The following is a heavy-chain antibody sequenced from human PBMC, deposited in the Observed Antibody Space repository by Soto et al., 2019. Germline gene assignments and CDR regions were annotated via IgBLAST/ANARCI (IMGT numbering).Heavy chain of an antibody. V-gene: IGHV1-18*01. J-gene: IGHJ3*02. CDR3: ASGPAGWGQGTDAFDI. Sequence: GASVKVSCKASGYTFTSYGIIWVRQAPGQGLEWMGWISAYNGNTNYAQKLQGRVTMTTDTSTSTAYMELRSLRSDDTAVYYCASGPAGWGQGTDAFDIWGQGTMVTVSS. D-gene: IGHD3-16*01. CDR2: ISAYNGNT. CDR1: GYTFTSYG.